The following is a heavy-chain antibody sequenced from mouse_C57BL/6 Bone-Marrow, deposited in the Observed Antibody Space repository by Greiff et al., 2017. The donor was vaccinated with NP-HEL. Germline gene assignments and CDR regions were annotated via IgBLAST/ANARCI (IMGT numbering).Heavy chain of an antibody. CDR3: ARTDYDDPIGDY. J-gene: IGHJ4*01. CDR2: INPSSGYT. Sequence: VQLHQSGAELAKPGASVKLSCKASGYTFTSYWMHWVKQRPGQGLEWIGYINPSSGYTKYKQKFKDKATLTADKSYSTAYMYLSSLTYEDSAVYYCARTDYDDPIGDYWGQGTSVTVSS. D-gene: IGHD2-13*01. V-gene: IGHV1-7*01. CDR1: GYTFTSYW.